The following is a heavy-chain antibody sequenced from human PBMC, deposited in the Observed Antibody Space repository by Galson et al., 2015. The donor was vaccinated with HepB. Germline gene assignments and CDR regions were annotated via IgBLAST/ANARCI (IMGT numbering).Heavy chain of an antibody. J-gene: IGHJ3*02. Sequence: SLRLSCAASGFTFSSYAMSWVRQAPGKGLEWVSAISGSGGSTYYADSVKGRFTISRDNSKNTLYLQMNSLRAEDTAVYYCAKNLVDRAVAAIPDAFDIWGQGTMVTVSS. CDR1: GFTFSSYA. D-gene: IGHD2-2*02. CDR2: ISGSGGST. V-gene: IGHV3-23*01. CDR3: AKNLVDRAVAAIPDAFDI.